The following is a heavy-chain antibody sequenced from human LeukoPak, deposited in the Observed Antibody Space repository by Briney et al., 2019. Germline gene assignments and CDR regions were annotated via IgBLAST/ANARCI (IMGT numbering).Heavy chain of an antibody. J-gene: IGHJ4*02. V-gene: IGHV3-21*04. D-gene: IGHD3-22*01. CDR2: ISSSSTYI. CDR3: ARDLGSSGYYGY. Sequence: GGSLRLSCAASGFTFSSYSMNWVRQAPGKGLEWVSSISSSSTYIYYADSVKGRFTISRDNAKNSLYLQMNSLRAEDTAVYYCARDLGSSGYYGYWGQGTLVTVSS. CDR1: GFTFSSYS.